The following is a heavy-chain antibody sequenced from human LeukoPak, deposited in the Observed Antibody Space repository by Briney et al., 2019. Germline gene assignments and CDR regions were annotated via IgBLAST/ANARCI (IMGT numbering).Heavy chain of an antibody. V-gene: IGHV4-59*08. CDR3: ARQVVLDDAFDI. D-gene: IGHD3-3*01. CDR2: IYYSGST. Sequence: SETPSLTCTVSGGSISSYYWSWIRQPPGKGLEWIGYIYYSGSTNYNPSLKSRVTITVDTSKNQFSLKLSSVTAADTAVYYCARQVVLDDAFDIWGQGTMVTVSS. CDR1: GGSISSYY. J-gene: IGHJ3*02.